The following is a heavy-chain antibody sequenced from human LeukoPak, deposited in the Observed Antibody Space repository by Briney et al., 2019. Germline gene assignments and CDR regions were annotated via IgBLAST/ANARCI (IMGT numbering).Heavy chain of an antibody. J-gene: IGHJ6*03. D-gene: IGHD3-10*01. V-gene: IGHV4-4*09. CDR2: IYATGNT. CDR3: ARHFRRDYPDSGSSQYFHYIDF. CDR1: GGSMSDHY. Sequence: SGTLSLTCVVSGGSMSDHYWSWIRQTPGTTLEWIGYIYATGNTNYSPSLKGRVTISLDTSKNHFSLRLRSVTAADTALYYCARHFRRDYPDSGSSQYFHYIDFWGKGTTVVVSS.